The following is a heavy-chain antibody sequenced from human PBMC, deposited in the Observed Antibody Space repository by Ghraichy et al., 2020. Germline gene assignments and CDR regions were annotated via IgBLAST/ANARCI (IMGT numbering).Heavy chain of an antibody. D-gene: IGHD2-21*02. Sequence: ASVKVSCKASSDIFTSYGISWVRQAPGQGLEWMGWISANNGNTNYVQKFQDRVTMTTDASTTTAYMELRSLRSDDAAVYYCARDATAMIWNYAMDVWGQGTTVTAPS. V-gene: IGHV1-18*04. CDR1: SDIFTSYG. CDR3: ARDATAMIWNYAMDV. J-gene: IGHJ6*02. CDR2: ISANNGNT.